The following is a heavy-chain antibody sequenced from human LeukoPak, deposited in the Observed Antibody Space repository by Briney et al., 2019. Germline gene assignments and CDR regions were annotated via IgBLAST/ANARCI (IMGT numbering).Heavy chain of an antibody. CDR2: IYYSGST. CDR1: GGSISSSSYY. CDR3: ARKRGSYDYYGMDV. J-gene: IGHJ6*02. D-gene: IGHD1-26*01. V-gene: IGHV4-39*01. Sequence: SETLSLTCTVSGGSISSSSYYWGWIRQPPGKGLEWIGRIYYSGSTYYNPSLKSRVTISVDTSKNQFSLKLSSVTAADTAVYYCARKRGSYDYYGMDVWGQGATVTVSS.